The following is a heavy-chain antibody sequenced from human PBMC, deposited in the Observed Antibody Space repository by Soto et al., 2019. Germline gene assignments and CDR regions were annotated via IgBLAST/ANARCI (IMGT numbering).Heavy chain of an antibody. CDR1: GFTFSSYA. Sequence: QVQVVEFGGGVVQPGRSLRLSCAASGFTFSSYAMHWVRQAPGKGLEWVAVISYDGNNKYYADSVKGRFTISRDNSKNPLFLKRTGLRAEERAVYYWGRGTGGSWGDVLVFGGQGTMVTVS. V-gene: IGHV3-30-3*01. CDR2: ISYDGNNK. J-gene: IGHJ3*01. CDR3: GRGTGGSWGDVLVF. D-gene: IGHD3-16*01.